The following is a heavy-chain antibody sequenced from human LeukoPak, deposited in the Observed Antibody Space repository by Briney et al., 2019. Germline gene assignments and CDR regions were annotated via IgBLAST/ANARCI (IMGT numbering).Heavy chain of an antibody. V-gene: IGHV3-7*04. J-gene: IGHJ4*02. D-gene: IGHD3-10*01. CDR1: GFTFTSYW. CDR2: IKPDGSEK. CDR3: ARAYYGSGTYDY. Sequence: PGGSLRLSCAASGFTFTSYWMNWVRQAPGKGLEWVANIKPDGSEKYYVDSVKGRFTISRDNAKNSLYLQMNSLRAEDTAVYYCARAYYGSGTYDYWGQGTLVTVSS.